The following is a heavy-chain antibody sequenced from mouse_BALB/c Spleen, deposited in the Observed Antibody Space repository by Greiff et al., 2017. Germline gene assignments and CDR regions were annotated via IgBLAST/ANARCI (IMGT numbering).Heavy chain of an antibody. CDR3: AKLRLRYYYAMDY. D-gene: IGHD1-2*01. CDR2: ISYDGSN. V-gene: IGHV3-6*02. CDR1: GYSITSGYY. J-gene: IGHJ4*01. Sequence: EVQLQESGPGLVKPSQSLSLTCSVTGYSITSGYYWNWIRQFPGNKLEWMGYISYDGSNNYNPSLKNRISITRDTSKNQFFLKLNSVTTEDTATYYCAKLRLRYYYAMDYWGQGTSVTVSS.